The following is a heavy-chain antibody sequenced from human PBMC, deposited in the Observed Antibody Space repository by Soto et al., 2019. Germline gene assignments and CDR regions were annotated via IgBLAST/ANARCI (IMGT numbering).Heavy chain of an antibody. D-gene: IGHD3-10*01. Sequence: GGPLRLSYAASGFNIRSDGMHWVRQAPGRGLEGVAVIWYDGSNKYYADSVKGRFTISRDNSKNTLYLQMNSLRAEDTAVYYCARAYLGELPRRADYYYAMDVWGRGTTVTVSS. V-gene: IGHV3-33*01. CDR2: IWYDGSNK. J-gene: IGHJ6*02. CDR3: ARAYLGELPRRADYYYAMDV. CDR1: GFNIRSDG.